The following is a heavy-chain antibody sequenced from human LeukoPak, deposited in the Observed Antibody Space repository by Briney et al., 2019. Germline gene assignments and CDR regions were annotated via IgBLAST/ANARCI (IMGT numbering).Heavy chain of an antibody. CDR3: AKGNYYFDSSGYFHFDY. Sequence: PGGSLRLSCAASGFTFSSYGIHWVRQAPGKGLEWVAVIWYDGSEKYYSDSVKGRFTTSRDNSQNTLNLQMDSLRAEDTAVYYCAKGNYYFDSSGYFHFDYWGQGTLVTVSS. D-gene: IGHD3-22*01. CDR2: IWYDGSEK. CDR1: GFTFSSYG. J-gene: IGHJ4*02. V-gene: IGHV3-33*06.